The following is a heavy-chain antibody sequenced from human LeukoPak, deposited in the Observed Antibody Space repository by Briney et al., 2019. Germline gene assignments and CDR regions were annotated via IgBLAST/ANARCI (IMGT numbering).Heavy chain of an antibody. D-gene: IGHD3-3*01. CDR2: INPNSGGT. CDR1: GYTFTSYY. V-gene: IGHV1-2*02. CDR3: ATGPYDFWSGLSN. J-gene: IGHJ4*02. Sequence: ASVKVSCKASGYTFTSYYMHWVRQAPGQGLEWMGWINPNSGGTNYAQKFQGRVTMTEDTSTDTAYMELSSLRSEDTAVYYCATGPYDFWSGLSNWGQGTLVTVSS.